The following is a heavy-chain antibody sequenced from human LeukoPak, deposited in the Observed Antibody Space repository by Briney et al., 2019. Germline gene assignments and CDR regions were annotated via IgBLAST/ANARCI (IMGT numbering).Heavy chain of an antibody. CDR3: ARDKGTVTPRGYYYYMDV. CDR2: IKQNGSEK. J-gene: IGHJ6*03. CDR1: GFTFSNFW. D-gene: IGHD4-11*01. Sequence: GGSLRLSCAASGFTFSNFWMSWVRQAPGKGLEWVAKIKQNGSEKYYVDSVKGRFTISRDNAKSSLYLQMNNQRAEDTAVYFCARDKGTVTPRGYYYYMDVWGRGTTVTVSS. V-gene: IGHV3-7*01.